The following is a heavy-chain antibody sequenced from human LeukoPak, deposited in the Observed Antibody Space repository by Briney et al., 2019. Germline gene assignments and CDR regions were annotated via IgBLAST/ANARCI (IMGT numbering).Heavy chain of an antibody. V-gene: IGHV3-7*01. CDR3: ATSADSPGNS. D-gene: IGHD4-23*01. Sequence: GGSLRLSCVASGFTFSPYWMSWVRQAPGKGLEWVANLKQDGSVKHYVDSEKGRFTISRDNAKNSLYLQMTNLRAEDTAVYYCATSADSPGNSWGQGTLITVSS. CDR1: GFTFSPYW. CDR2: LKQDGSVK. J-gene: IGHJ4*02.